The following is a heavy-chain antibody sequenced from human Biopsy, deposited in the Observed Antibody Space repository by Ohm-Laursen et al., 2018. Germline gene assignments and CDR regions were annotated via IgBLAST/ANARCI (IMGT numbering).Heavy chain of an antibody. J-gene: IGHJ4*02. Sequence: SVKVSCKTSGGTFTNYAISWVRQAPGQGLEWMGGIIPIFGTANYAQKFQGRVTITADESTSTAYMELSSLRSGDTAVYYCARDALGGGSYRFFYWGQGSLVTVS. V-gene: IGHV1-69*13. CDR1: GGTFTNYA. D-gene: IGHD1-26*01. CDR3: ARDALGGGSYRFFY. CDR2: IIPIFGTA.